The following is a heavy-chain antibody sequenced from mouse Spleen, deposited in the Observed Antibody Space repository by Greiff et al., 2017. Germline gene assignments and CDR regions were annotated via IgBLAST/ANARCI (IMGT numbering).Heavy chain of an antibody. Sequence: VQLKESGPELVKPGASVKMSCKASGYTFTDYNMHWVKQSHGKSLEWIGYINPNNGGTSYNQKFKGKATLTVNKSSSTAYMELRSLTSEDSAVYYCARPYYGSSPYWYFDVWGAGTTVTVSS. CDR1: GYTFTDYN. D-gene: IGHD1-1*01. CDR2: INPNNGGT. J-gene: IGHJ1*01. V-gene: IGHV1-22*01. CDR3: ARPYYGSSPYWYFDV.